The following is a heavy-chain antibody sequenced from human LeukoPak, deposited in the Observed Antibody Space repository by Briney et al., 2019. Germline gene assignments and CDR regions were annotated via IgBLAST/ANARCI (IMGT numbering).Heavy chain of an antibody. Sequence: GGSLRLSCAASGFTFSSYWMSWVRQAPGKGLEWVANIKQDGSEKYYVDSVKGRFTISRDNAQDSLYLQMNSLRAEDTAVYYCARDRGYSNFDYWGQGTLLTVSS. V-gene: IGHV3-7*01. D-gene: IGHD4-11*01. CDR2: IKQDGSEK. J-gene: IGHJ4*02. CDR1: GFTFSSYW. CDR3: ARDRGYSNFDY.